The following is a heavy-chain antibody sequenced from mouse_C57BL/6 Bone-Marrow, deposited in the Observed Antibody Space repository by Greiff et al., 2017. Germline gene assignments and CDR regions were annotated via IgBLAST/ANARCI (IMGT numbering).Heavy chain of an antibody. V-gene: IGHV5-16*01. CDR1: GFTFSDYY. CDR3: ARVYYGYVYFDY. CDR2: INYDGSST. D-gene: IGHD2-2*01. Sequence: EVKVVESEGGLVQPGSSMKLSCTASGFTFSDYYMAWVRQVPEKGLEWVANINYDGSSTYYLDTLKSRFIITRDNAKNILYLQMSSLKSEDTATYYCARVYYGYVYFDYWGQGTTLTVSS. J-gene: IGHJ2*01.